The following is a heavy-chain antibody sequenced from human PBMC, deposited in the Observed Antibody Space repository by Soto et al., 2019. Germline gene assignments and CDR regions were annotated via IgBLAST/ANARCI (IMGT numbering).Heavy chain of an antibody. Sequence: KVSCKASGGTFSSYTISWVRQAPGQGLEWMGRIIPILGIANYAQKFQGRVTITADKSTSTAYMELSSLRSEDTAVYYCARDYYGSGSKDNAFDIWGQGTMVTVSS. V-gene: IGHV1-69*04. CDR3: ARDYYGSGSKDNAFDI. D-gene: IGHD3-10*01. CDR1: GGTFSSYT. CDR2: IIPILGIA. J-gene: IGHJ3*02.